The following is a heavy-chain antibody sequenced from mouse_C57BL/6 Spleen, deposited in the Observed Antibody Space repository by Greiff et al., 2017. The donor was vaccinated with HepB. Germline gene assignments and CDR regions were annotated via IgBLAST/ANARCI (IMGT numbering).Heavy chain of an antibody. V-gene: IGHV5-15*01. Sequence: EVQLVESGGGLVQPGGSLKLSCAASGFTFSDYGMAWVRQAPRKGPEWVAFISNLAYSIYYADTVTGRFTISRENAKNTLYLEMSSLRSEDTAMYYCARNPDGGYFDVWGTGTTVTVSS. CDR1: GFTFSDYG. CDR3: ARNPDGGYFDV. J-gene: IGHJ1*03. CDR2: ISNLAYSI.